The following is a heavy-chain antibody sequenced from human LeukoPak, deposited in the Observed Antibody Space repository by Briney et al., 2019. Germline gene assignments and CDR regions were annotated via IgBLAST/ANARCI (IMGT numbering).Heavy chain of an antibody. CDR2: INSDGSST. V-gene: IGHV3-74*01. D-gene: IGHD6-19*01. CDR1: GFTFSSYW. J-gene: IGHJ4*02. Sequence: PGGSLRLSCAASGFTFSSYWMHWVRQAPGKGLVWVSRINSDGSSTSYADSVKGRFTISRDNAKNTLYLQMNSLRAEDTAVYYCASIAVAKFDFDYWGQGTLVTVSS. CDR3: ASIAVAKFDFDY.